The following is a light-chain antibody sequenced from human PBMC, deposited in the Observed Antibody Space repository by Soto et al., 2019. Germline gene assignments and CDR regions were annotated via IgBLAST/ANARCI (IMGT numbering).Light chain of an antibody. J-gene: IGLJ1*01. V-gene: IGLV2-14*01. CDR1: SSDIGAYDY. CDR2: EVN. CDR3: FSFTTSSPHV. Sequence: PGRWITKTCTGTSSDIGAYDYVSWFQQHPGKAPKLMISEVNNRPSGVSNRFSGSKSGNTAYLTISGLQVEDEDEYFCFSFTTSSPHVFGTGTKVTVL.